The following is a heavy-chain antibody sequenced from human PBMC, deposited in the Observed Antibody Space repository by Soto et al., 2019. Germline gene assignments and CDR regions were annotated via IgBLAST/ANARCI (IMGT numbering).Heavy chain of an antibody. Sequence: PVGSLRLSCAASGFTFSSYAMSWVRQAPGKGLEWVSAISGSGGSTYYADSVEGRFTISRDNSKNTLYLQMNSLRAEDTAVYYCAKDRHSNYFYYGMDVWGQGTTVTVSS. CDR2: ISGSGGST. D-gene: IGHD4-4*01. CDR3: AKDRHSNYFYYGMDV. CDR1: GFTFSSYA. V-gene: IGHV3-23*01. J-gene: IGHJ6*02.